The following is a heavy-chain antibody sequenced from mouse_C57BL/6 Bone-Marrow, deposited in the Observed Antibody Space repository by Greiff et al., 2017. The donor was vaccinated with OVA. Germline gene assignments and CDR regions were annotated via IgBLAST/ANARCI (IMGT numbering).Heavy chain of an antibody. CDR2: ISSGGSYT. D-gene: IGHD2-1*01. CDR1: GFTFSSYG. J-gene: IGHJ1*03. V-gene: IGHV5-6*01. CDR3: ASQMVPSYWYFDV. Sequence: EVMLVESGGDLVKPGGSLKLSCAASGFTFSSYGMSWVRQTPDKRLEWVATISSGGSYTYYPDSVKWRFTISRDNAKNTLYLQMSSLKSEDTAMYYCASQMVPSYWYFDVWGTGTTVTVSS.